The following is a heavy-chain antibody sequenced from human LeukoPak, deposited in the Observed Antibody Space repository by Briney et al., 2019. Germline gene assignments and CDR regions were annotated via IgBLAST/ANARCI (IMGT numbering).Heavy chain of an antibody. J-gene: IGHJ4*02. CDR2: ISSSGSTI. V-gene: IGHV3-11*04. CDR1: GFTFTDYY. D-gene: IGHD3-22*01. CDR3: AKSWGVEYSSGFYIGVDY. Sequence: GGSLRLSCAASGFTFTDYYMSWIRQAPGKGLEWLSYISSSGSTIYYADSVKGRFTISRDNAKNSLYLQMNSLRAEDTAVFYCAKSWGVEYSSGFYIGVDYWGQGTLVTVSS.